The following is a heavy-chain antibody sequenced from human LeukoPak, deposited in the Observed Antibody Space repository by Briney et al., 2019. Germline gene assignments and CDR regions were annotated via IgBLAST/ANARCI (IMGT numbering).Heavy chain of an antibody. V-gene: IGHV3-7*01. D-gene: IGHD6-19*01. CDR3: ARKRIAVAGNYYYMDV. CDR1: GFTFSSYW. J-gene: IGHJ6*03. Sequence: GGSLRLSCAASGFTFSSYWMSWVRQAPGKGLEWVANIKQDGSEKYYVDSVKGRFTISRDNAKNSLYLQMNSLRAEDTAVYYCARKRIAVAGNYYYMDVWGKGTTVTVSS. CDR2: IKQDGSEK.